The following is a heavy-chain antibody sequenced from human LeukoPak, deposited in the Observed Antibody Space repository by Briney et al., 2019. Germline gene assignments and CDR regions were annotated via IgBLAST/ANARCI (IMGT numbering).Heavy chain of an antibody. Sequence: SETLSLTCTVSGDSISSYYWSWIRQPPGKGLEWIGYIYYTGSTNYNPSLRSRVTISVDKSKNQFSLKLTSVTAADTAVYFCATDGYFEVWGRGTLVTVSS. J-gene: IGHJ2*01. CDR3: ATDGYFEV. V-gene: IGHV4-59*01. CDR2: IYYTGST. CDR1: GDSISSYY.